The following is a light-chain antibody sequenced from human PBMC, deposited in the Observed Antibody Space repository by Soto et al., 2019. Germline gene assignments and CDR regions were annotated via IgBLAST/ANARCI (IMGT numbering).Light chain of an antibody. CDR1: QSFSTR. V-gene: IGKV1-5*01. CDR3: KQYDSSWT. Sequence: DIQMTQSPSTLSASVGDRVTITCRASQSFSTRLAWYQQKPGKAPKLLIYDASSLESGVPSRFSGSGSGTEFTLTITSLQPDDFATYYCKQYDSSWTCGQGTKVDIK. J-gene: IGKJ1*01. CDR2: DAS.